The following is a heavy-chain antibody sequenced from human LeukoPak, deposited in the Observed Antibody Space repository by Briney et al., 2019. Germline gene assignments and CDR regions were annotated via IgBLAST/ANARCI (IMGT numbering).Heavy chain of an antibody. CDR3: ARRRYCSSTSCYEGAFDI. V-gene: IGHV5-51*01. J-gene: IGHJ3*02. D-gene: IGHD2-2*01. CDR1: GYSFTTYW. CDR2: IYPGDSDT. Sequence: GESLQISCKGSGYSFTTYWIAWVRQLPGKGLEWMGIIYPGDSDTRYSPSFQGQVTISADKSISTAYLQWSSLKASDTAMYYCARRRYCSSTSCYEGAFDIWGQGTMVTVSS.